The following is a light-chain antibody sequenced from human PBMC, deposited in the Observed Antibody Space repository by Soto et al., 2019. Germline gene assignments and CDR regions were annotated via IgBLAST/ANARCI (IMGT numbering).Light chain of an antibody. Sequence: EIVLTQSPGTLSSFQGDRVTLXXRASQAVNTRLAWYQHKPGQAPSLIXYLASNRAAGVPARFSGSGSGTDFTLTISRLEPEDFAVYYCQQYGGTPPITFGQGTRLEIK. CDR3: QQYGGTPPIT. CDR2: LAS. CDR1: QAVNTR. V-gene: IGKV3-20*01. J-gene: IGKJ5*01.